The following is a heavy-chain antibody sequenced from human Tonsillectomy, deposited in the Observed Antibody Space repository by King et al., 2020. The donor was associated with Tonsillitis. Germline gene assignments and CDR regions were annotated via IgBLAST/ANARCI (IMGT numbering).Heavy chain of an antibody. J-gene: IGHJ5*02. CDR2: VYYIGST. V-gene: IGHV4-31*03. Sequence: VQLQESGPGLVKPSQTLSLTCTVSGGSINSDDYYWTWIRQHPGKGLEWIGYVYYIGSTDYNPSLKSRVTIAIDTSKNQFSLKLTSVTAADTAMYYCAGGSGCYSNNCHHWFDPWGQGTLVTVSS. CDR1: GGSINSDDYY. CDR3: AGGSGCYSNNCHHWFDP. D-gene: IGHD6-13*01.